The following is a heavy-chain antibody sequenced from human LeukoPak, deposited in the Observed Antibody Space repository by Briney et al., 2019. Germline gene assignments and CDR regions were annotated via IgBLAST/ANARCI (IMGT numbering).Heavy chain of an antibody. CDR2: INHSGST. J-gene: IGHJ4*02. CDR3: ARGPQYSGSYYKY. V-gene: IGHV4-34*01. CDR1: GGSFSGYY. D-gene: IGHD1-26*01. Sequence: SETLSLTCAVYGGSFSGYYWSWIRQPPGKGLEWIGEINHSGSTNYNPSLKSRVTISVDTSKNQFSLKLSSVTAADTAMYYCARGPQYSGSYYKYWGQGTLVTVSS.